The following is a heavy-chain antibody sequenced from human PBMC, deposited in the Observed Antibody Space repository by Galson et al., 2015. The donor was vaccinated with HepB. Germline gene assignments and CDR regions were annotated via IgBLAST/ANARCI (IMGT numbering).Heavy chain of an antibody. Sequence: SVKVSCKASGGTFSSYTISWVRQAPGQGLEWMGRIIPILGIANYAQKFQGRVTITADKSTSTAYMELSSLRSEDTAVYYCARDLGEQQRESLDYFDYWGQGTLVTVSS. CDR1: GGTFSSYT. J-gene: IGHJ4*02. D-gene: IGHD6-13*01. CDR2: IIPILGIA. V-gene: IGHV1-69*04. CDR3: ARDLGEQQRESLDYFDY.